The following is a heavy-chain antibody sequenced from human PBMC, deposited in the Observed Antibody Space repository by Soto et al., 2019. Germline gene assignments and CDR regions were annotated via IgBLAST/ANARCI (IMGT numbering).Heavy chain of an antibody. Sequence: GGSLRLSCAGSGFTFSDHYMDWVRQAPGKGLEWVGRSGNKAKRYTTEYAASVKGRFIISRDGSKNSLYLQMNSLKTEDTAVYYRALDMAGTYYGMDVWGQGTRVTVSS. CDR3: ALDMAGTYYGMDV. V-gene: IGHV3-72*01. CDR1: GFTFSDHY. J-gene: IGHJ6*02. CDR2: SGNKAKRYTT. D-gene: IGHD2-2*03.